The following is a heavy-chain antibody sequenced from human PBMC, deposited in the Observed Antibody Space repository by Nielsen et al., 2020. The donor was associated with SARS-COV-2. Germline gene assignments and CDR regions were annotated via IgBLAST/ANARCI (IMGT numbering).Heavy chain of an antibody. Sequence: WVRQAPGQGLEWTGGIIPIFGTANYAQKFQGRVTITADESTSTAYMELSSLRSEDTAVYYCARERCSGGSCVQEYYYYYGMDVWGQGTTVTVSS. D-gene: IGHD2-15*01. CDR3: ARERCSGGSCVQEYYYYYGMDV. J-gene: IGHJ6*02. V-gene: IGHV1-69*01. CDR2: IIPIFGTA.